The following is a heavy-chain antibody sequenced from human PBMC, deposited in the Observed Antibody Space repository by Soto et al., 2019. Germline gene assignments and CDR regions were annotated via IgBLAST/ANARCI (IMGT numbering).Heavy chain of an antibody. Sequence: GASVKVSCKASGGTFSSYAISWVRQAPGQGLEWMGGIIPIFGTANYAQKFQGRVTITADESTSTAYMELSSLRSEDTAVYYCAREFLEWLFTYYYYYGLDGWGQGTTVTVSS. J-gene: IGHJ6*02. CDR3: AREFLEWLFTYYYYYGLDG. V-gene: IGHV1-69*13. CDR2: IIPIFGTA. CDR1: GGTFSSYA. D-gene: IGHD3-3*01.